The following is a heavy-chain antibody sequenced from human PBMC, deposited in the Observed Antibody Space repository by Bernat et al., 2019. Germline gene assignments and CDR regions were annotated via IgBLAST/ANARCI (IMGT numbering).Heavy chain of an antibody. Sequence: QVQLVESGGGVVQPGRSLRLSCAASGFTFSSYGMHWVRQAPGKGLEWVAVISYDGSNKYYADSVKGRFTISRDNSKNTLYLQMNSLRAEDTAVYYCAKEDKLWFGELLDYYYCGMDVWGQGTKVTVSS. J-gene: IGHJ6*02. CDR1: GFTFSSYG. CDR2: ISYDGSNK. D-gene: IGHD3-10*01. V-gene: IGHV3-30*18. CDR3: AKEDKLWFGELLDYYYCGMDV.